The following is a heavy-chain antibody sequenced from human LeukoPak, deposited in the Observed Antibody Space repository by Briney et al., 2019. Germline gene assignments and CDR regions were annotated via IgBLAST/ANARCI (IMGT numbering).Heavy chain of an antibody. CDR2: LYYSGSA. V-gene: IGHV4-59*01. Sequence: PSETLSLTRTVSGGSISNYYWSWIRQPPGKGLEWIGYLYYSGSANYNPSLKSRVTISLDTSKNQFSLKLSSVTAADTAVYYCARIRNYGSGTYIPFVDYWGQGTLVTVSS. J-gene: IGHJ4*02. CDR3: ARIRNYGSGTYIPFVDY. CDR1: GGSISNYY. D-gene: IGHD3-10*01.